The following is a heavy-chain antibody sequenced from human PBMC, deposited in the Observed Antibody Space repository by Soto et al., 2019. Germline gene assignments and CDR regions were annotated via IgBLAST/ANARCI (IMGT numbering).Heavy chain of an antibody. D-gene: IGHD6-13*01. CDR1: GGSISSSSYY. CDR3: ARRIAAAKYHYYYGMDV. CDR2: IYYSGST. Sequence: PSETLSLTCTVSGGSISSSSYYWGWIRQPPGKGLEWIGSIYYSGSTYYNPSLKSRVTISVDTSRNQFSLKLSSVTAADTAVYYCARRIAAAKYHYYYGMDVWGQGTTVTVSS. V-gene: IGHV4-39*01. J-gene: IGHJ6*02.